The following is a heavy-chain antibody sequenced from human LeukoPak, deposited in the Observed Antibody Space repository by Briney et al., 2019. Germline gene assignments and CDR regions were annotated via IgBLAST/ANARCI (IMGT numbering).Heavy chain of an antibody. CDR1: GGSFSGYY. J-gene: IGHJ5*02. Sequence: SETLSLTCAVYGGSFSGYYWSWIRQPPGKGLEWIGEINHSGSTNHNPSLKSRVTRSVDTSKTKSPRKLSSVTAADTAVYYCARGRDFWSGGNWFDPWGQGTLVTVSS. CDR3: ARGRDFWSGGNWFDP. CDR2: INHSGST. V-gene: IGHV4-34*01. D-gene: IGHD3-3*01.